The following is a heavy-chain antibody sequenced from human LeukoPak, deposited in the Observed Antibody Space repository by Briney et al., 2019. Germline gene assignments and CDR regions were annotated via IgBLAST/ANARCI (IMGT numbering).Heavy chain of an antibody. V-gene: IGHV4-59*01. CDR3: AREGTDQYYYYYMDV. J-gene: IGHJ6*03. CDR2: IYYSGTT. D-gene: IGHD3-10*01. CDR1: GGSMRSYY. Sequence: SETLSPTCTVSGGSMRSYYWSWIRQPPGKGLEWIGYIYYSGTTNYNPSLKSRVTISVDTSKTQFSLKLSSVTAADTAVYYCAREGTDQYYYYYMDVWGKGTTVTVSS.